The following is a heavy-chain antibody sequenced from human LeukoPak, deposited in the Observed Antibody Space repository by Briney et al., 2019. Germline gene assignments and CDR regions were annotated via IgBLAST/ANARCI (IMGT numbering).Heavy chain of an antibody. V-gene: IGHV4-39*01. CDR1: VGSISSSSYY. CDR2: IYYSGST. Sequence: SETLSLTCTVSVGSISSSSYYWGWIRQPPGKGLEWIGSIYYSGSTYYNPSLKSRVTISVDTSKNQFSLKLSSVTAADTAVYYCARLPDCSSTSCYLPYNWFDPWGQGTLVTVSS. CDR3: ARLPDCSSTSCYLPYNWFDP. D-gene: IGHD2-2*01. J-gene: IGHJ5*02.